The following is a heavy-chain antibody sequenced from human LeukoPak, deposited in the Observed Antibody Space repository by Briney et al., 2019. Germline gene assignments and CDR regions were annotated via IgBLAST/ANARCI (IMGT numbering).Heavy chain of an antibody. Sequence: GASVKVSCKASGYTFTSYDITWVRQATGQGPEWMGVISPSGGSTTYAQKFQGRVTLTRDMSTSTDYLELSSLRSEDTAVYYCARDRTGAWYFDLWGRGTLVTVSS. CDR3: ARDRTGAWYFDL. D-gene: IGHD3/OR15-3a*01. CDR2: ISPSGGST. CDR1: GYTFTSYD. V-gene: IGHV1-46*01. J-gene: IGHJ2*01.